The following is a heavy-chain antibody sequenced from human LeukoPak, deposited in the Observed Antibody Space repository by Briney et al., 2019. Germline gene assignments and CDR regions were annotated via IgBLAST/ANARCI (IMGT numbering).Heavy chain of an antibody. Sequence: GGSLRLSCAASGFTVSSNYMSWVRQAPGKGLEWVSVIYSGGSTYYADSVKGRFTISRDNSKNTLYLQMNSLRAEDTAVYYCARTGYDILTGYFPAYYFDYWGQGTLVTV. CDR3: ARTGYDILTGYFPAYYFDY. CDR2: IYSGGST. V-gene: IGHV3-53*01. CDR1: GFTVSSNY. D-gene: IGHD3-9*01. J-gene: IGHJ4*02.